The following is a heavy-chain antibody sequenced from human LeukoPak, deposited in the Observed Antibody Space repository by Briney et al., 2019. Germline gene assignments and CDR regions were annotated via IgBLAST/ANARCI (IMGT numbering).Heavy chain of an antibody. J-gene: IGHJ6*02. CDR1: GFTFSSYA. V-gene: IGHV3-30*04. CDR3: ARGTYYYGSGSYFEYGMDV. D-gene: IGHD3-10*01. CDR2: ISYDGSNK. Sequence: GRSLRLSCAASGFTFSSYAMHWVRQAPGKGLEWVAVISYDGSNKYYADSVKGRFTISRDNSKNTLYLQMNSLRAEDTAVYYCARGTYYYGSGSYFEYGMDVWGQGTTVTVSS.